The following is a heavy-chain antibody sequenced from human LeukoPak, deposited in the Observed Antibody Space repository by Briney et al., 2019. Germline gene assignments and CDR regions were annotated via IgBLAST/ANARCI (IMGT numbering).Heavy chain of an antibody. J-gene: IGHJ4*02. V-gene: IGHV4-59*11. CDR2: IYYSGST. CDR1: GGSLSRHY. D-gene: IGHD6-13*01. Sequence: KPSETLSLTCTLSGGSLSRHYWSWLRQPPGKGLEWIGYIYYSGSTNYNPSLKSLVTISVNTSKNQFSLKLSSVTAADAAVYYCARDSEQADFDYWGQGTLVTVSS. CDR3: ARDSEQADFDY.